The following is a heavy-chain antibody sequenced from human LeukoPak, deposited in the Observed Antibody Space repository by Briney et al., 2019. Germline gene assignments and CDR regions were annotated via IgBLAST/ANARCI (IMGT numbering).Heavy chain of an antibody. CDR3: TRDHLAFDY. Sequence: GGSLRLSCAASGFSVSSNYMSWVRQAPGKGLEWVGFIRSKAYGGTTEYAASVKGRFTISRDDSKSIAYLQMNSLKTEDTAVYYCTRDHLAFDYWGQGTLVTVSS. J-gene: IGHJ4*02. CDR1: GFSVSSNY. CDR2: IRSKAYGGTT. V-gene: IGHV3-49*04.